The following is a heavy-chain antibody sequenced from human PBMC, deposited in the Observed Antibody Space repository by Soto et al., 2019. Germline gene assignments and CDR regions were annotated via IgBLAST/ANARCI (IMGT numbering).Heavy chain of an antibody. CDR3: ASADCGDYES. J-gene: IGHJ5*02. CDR1: DFSFTSDH. V-gene: IGHV1-18*01. D-gene: IGHD4-17*01. Sequence: QVQLVQSGPEVKKPGASVKVSCKASDFSFTSDHISWVRQAPGQSPEWMGWVNIYNGNTNYAPKLRGRVTMTTDTSTCTAYMELRSLTSDDPAVYYCASADCGDYESWGQGTRVTVSS. CDR2: VNIYNGNT.